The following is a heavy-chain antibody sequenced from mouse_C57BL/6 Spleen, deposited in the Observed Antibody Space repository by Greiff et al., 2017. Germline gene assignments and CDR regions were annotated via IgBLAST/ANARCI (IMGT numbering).Heavy chain of an antibody. CDR3: EIDGGLRQGFAC. CDR2: IHPSDSDT. CDR1: GYTFTSYW. D-gene: IGHD2-4*01. V-gene: IGHV1-74*01. Sequence: VQLQQPGAELVKPGASVTVSCKASGYTFTSYWMHWVKQRPGRGLEWIGRIHPSDSDTNYNQKFKSKGTMTVDKSSSPAYMQLSSLTAEDSAVYYWEIDGGLRQGFACRGQGTLVTVSA. J-gene: IGHJ3*01.